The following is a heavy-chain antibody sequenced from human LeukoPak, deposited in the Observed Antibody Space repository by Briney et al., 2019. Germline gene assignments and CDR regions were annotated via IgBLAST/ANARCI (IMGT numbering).Heavy chain of an antibody. CDR1: GGSISSYY. Sequence: SETLSLTCTVSGGSISSYYWSWIRQPPGKGLEWLGYIYYSGSTNYNPSLKSRVTISVDTSKNQFSLKLSSVTAADTAVYYCARAKYDYGDFYYYYGMDVWGQGTTVTVSS. CDR2: IYYSGST. V-gene: IGHV4-59*01. D-gene: IGHD4-17*01. CDR3: ARAKYDYGDFYYYYGMDV. J-gene: IGHJ6*02.